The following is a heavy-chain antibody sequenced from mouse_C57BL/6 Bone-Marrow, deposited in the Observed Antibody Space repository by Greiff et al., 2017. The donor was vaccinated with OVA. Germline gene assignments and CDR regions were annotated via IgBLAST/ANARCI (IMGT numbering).Heavy chain of an antibody. J-gene: IGHJ4*01. CDR1: GYAFSSYW. Sequence: QVQLQQSGAELVKPGASVKISCKASGYAFSSYWMNWVKQRPGKGLEWIGQIYPGDGDTNYNGKFKGKATLTADKSSSTAYMQLSSLTSEDSAVYFCARGYYYSSSYLYYAMDYWGQGTSVTVSS. V-gene: IGHV1-80*01. CDR2: IYPGDGDT. CDR3: ARGYYYSSSYLYYAMDY. D-gene: IGHD1-1*01.